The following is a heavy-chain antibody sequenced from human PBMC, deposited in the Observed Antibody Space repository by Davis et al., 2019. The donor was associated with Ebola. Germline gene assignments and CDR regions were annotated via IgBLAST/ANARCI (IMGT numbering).Heavy chain of an antibody. J-gene: IGHJ6*02. CDR3: AGDFWSGHV. Sequence: ASVKVSCKASGYTFTSYDINWVRQAPGQGLEWMGIINPSGGSTSYAQKFQGRVTMTRDTSTSTVYMELSSLRSEDTAVYYCAGDFWSGHVWGQGTTVTVSS. D-gene: IGHD3-3*01. CDR1: GYTFTSYD. V-gene: IGHV1-46*01. CDR2: INPSGGST.